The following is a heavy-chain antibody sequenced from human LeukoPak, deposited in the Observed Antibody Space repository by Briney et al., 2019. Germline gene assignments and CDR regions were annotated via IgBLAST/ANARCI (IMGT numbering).Heavy chain of an antibody. CDR1: GITFRNYG. V-gene: IGHV3-33*01. Sequence: GGSLRLSCVASGITFRNYGMHWVRQAPGKGLEWVAVIWYDGSNKFYADSVKGRFTISRDNTKNSLYLQMNSLRAEDTAVYYCARRGDGYGGMTARYFQHWGQGTLVTVSS. J-gene: IGHJ1*01. CDR3: ARRGDGYGGMTARYFQH. CDR2: IWYDGSNK. D-gene: IGHD4-23*01.